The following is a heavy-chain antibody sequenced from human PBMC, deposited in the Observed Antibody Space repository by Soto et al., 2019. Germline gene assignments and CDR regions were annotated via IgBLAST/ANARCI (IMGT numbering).Heavy chain of an antibody. V-gene: IGHV3-23*01. CDR1: GFTFSAYA. D-gene: IGHD2-15*01. Sequence: QPGGSLRLSCAVSGFTFSAYAMTWVRQGPGKGLEWVSSINGDGSPTYYADSVKGRFTISRDNSKNTLYLQMNSLRAEDTAVYYCARDAASYCSGGSCYLDYWGQGTLVTVSS. J-gene: IGHJ4*02. CDR3: ARDAASYCSGGSCYLDY. CDR2: INGDGSPT.